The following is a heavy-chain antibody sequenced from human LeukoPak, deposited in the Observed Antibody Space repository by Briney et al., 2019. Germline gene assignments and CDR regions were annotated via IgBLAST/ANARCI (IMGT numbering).Heavy chain of an antibody. D-gene: IGHD6-19*01. V-gene: IGHV1-3*01. J-gene: IGHJ5*02. CDR1: GYIFTAYA. CDR3: ARDFGSSSGYYWFDP. Sequence: ASVKVSCKASGYIFTAYAIHWVRQAPGQGLEWMGWINAGNGITKYSQKFQGRVTITRDTSATTVYMELSRLRSEDTALYYCARDFGSSSGYYWFDPWGQGTLVTVSS. CDR2: INAGNGIT.